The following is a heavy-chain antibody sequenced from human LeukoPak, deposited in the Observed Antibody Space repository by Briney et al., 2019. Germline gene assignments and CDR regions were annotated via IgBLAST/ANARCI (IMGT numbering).Heavy chain of an antibody. J-gene: IGHJ3*02. CDR3: TRRTYNWNDGRAFDM. Sequence: GGSLRLSCVASGFTLSNYWMHWVRQAPGEGLVWVSRDNPDGTDTTYADSVRGRFTISRDNAKNTLYLQMSSLRAEDTAVYYCTRRTYNWNDGRAFDMWGQGTMVTVSS. CDR1: GFTLSNYW. CDR2: DNPDGTDT. D-gene: IGHD1-20*01. V-gene: IGHV3-74*01.